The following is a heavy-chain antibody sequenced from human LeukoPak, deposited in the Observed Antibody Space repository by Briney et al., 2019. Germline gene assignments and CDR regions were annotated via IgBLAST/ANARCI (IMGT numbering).Heavy chain of an antibody. CDR1: GGSISSGDYY. Sequence: SETLSLTCTVSGGSISSGDYYWSWIRQPPGKGLEWIGYIYYSGSTYYNPSLKSRVTISVDTSKNQFSLKLSSVTAADTAVYYCARHPYDLWSGYGYAFDIWGQGTMVSVSS. D-gene: IGHD3-3*01. V-gene: IGHV4-30-4*01. CDR2: IYYSGST. J-gene: IGHJ3*02. CDR3: ARHPYDLWSGYGYAFDI.